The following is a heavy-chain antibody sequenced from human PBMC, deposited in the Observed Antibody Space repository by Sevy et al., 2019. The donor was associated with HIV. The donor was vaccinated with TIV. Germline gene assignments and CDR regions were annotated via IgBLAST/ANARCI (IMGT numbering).Heavy chain of an antibody. Sequence: ASVKVSCKASGYTFTSYGISWVRQAPGQGLEWMGWISAYNGNTNYAQKLLGRVTMTTDTSTSTAYVELRSLRSDDTAIYYCARDLGGYGGNSIDYWGQGTLVTVSS. CDR3: ARDLGGYGGNSIDY. CDR2: ISAYNGNT. D-gene: IGHD2-21*02. V-gene: IGHV1-18*01. CDR1: GYTFTSYG. J-gene: IGHJ4*02.